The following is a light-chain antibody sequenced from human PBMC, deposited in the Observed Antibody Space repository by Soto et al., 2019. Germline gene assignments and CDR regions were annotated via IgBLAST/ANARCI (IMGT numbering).Light chain of an antibody. CDR1: QGINNW. Sequence: DIQITQSPSSVSASVGDRVTITCRASQGINNWLAWYQQKPGKAPELLIYAVSYLQSGVPSRFSGSGSGTDFTLTICSLQPEDFATYFCKESSAFPIRFGGVGMVDIK. J-gene: IGKJ4*01. CDR2: AVS. V-gene: IGKV1-12*01. CDR3: KESSAFPIR.